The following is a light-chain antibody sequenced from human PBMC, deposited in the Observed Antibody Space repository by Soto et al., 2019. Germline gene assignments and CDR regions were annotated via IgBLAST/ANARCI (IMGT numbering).Light chain of an antibody. CDR1: SSDVGGYNC. CDR3: GSYTSNSTLV. CDR2: EVS. J-gene: IGLJ2*01. Sequence: QSVLTQPASVSGSPGQSITISCTGTSSDVGGYNCVSWYQQHPAKAPKLMIYEVSNRPSGVSNRFSGSKSGNTASLTISGLQAEDEADYYCGSYTSNSTLVFGGGTKLTVL. V-gene: IGLV2-14*03.